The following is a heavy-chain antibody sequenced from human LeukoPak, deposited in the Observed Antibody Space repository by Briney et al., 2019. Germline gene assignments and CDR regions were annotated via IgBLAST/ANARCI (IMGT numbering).Heavy chain of an antibody. CDR3: AKDPCSGTSRSIDS. Sequence: PGGSLRLSCAASGFTFSNYGMHWVRQAPGKGLEWVAIISYDGSNKYYADSVKGRFTISRDNSKNTLYLQMNSLRAEDTAVYYCAKDPCSGTSRSIDSWGQGTLVTVSS. V-gene: IGHV3-30*18. CDR1: GFTFSNYG. J-gene: IGHJ4*02. CDR2: ISYDGSNK. D-gene: IGHD2-2*01.